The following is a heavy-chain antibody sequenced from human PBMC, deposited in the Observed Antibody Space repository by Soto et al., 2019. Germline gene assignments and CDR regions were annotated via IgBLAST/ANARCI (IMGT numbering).Heavy chain of an antibody. CDR1: GFTFSGHA. V-gene: IGHV3-33*01. D-gene: IGHD6-19*01. CDR2: IWYDGSNK. CDR3: ARDGQWLAPYALEV. J-gene: IGHJ6*02. Sequence: QVLLVESGGGVAQPGRSLRLSCTVSGFTFSGHAMHWVRQAPGKGLEWVTQIWYDGSNKYYAESVKGRFTISRDNSKNTLYLQMNSLRVEDTAVYYCARDGQWLAPYALEVWGQGTSVTVSS.